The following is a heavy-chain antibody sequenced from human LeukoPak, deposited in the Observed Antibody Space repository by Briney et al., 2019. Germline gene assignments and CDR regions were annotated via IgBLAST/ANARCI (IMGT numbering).Heavy chain of an antibody. CDR1: GGSISSGGYY. V-gene: IGHV4-31*03. Sequence: SETLSPTCTVSGGSISSGGYYWTWIRQPPGEGLEWIGYIYYSGSTSYNPSLESRLTIAVDTSKNQFSLKLNSVTAADTAVYYCARDRGVAAAGSYLDYWGQGTLVTVSS. D-gene: IGHD6-13*01. J-gene: IGHJ4*02. CDR2: IYYSGST. CDR3: ARDRGVAAAGSYLDY.